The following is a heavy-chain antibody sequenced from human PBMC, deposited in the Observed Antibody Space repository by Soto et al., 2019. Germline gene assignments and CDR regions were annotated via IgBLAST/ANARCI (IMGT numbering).Heavy chain of an antibody. CDR2: ISGYNGDT. V-gene: IGHV1-18*04. CDR3: ARASLTIFGAPYGVDV. J-gene: IGHJ6*02. CDR1: GYPFTRYS. D-gene: IGHD3-3*01. Sequence: ASVKVSCKASGYPFTRYSIRWVRQAPGQGLEWMGWISGYNGDTEYSKNFQGRLTMTIDTSTTTASMELRSLRSDDTAVYYCARASLTIFGAPYGVDVWGQGTSVTVSS.